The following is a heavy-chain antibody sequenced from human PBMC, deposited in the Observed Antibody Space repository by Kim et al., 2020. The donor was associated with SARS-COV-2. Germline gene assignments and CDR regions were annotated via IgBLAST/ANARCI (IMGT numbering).Heavy chain of an antibody. J-gene: IGHJ4*02. CDR1: GFTFSIYA. D-gene: IGHD2-2*01. Sequence: GGSLRLSCAASGFTFSIYAMSWVRQAPGKGLEWVSLMSGSGGITKYADSVTGRFTISRENTKNTLYLQMHSLRAEDTAVYYCAKGLRPPEGRTYDYWGQGTLVTVSS. CDR2: MSGSGGIT. V-gene: IGHV3-23*01. CDR3: AKGLRPPEGRTYDY.